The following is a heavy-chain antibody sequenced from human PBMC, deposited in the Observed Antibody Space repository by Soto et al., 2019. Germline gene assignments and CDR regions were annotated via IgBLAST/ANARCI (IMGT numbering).Heavy chain of an antibody. CDR3: AQHYGDYGTSYFGWFDP. J-gene: IGHJ5*02. V-gene: IGHV2-26*01. CDR2: IFSNDEK. Sequence: QVTLKESGPVLVKPTEPLTPTCTVSGFSLSNARMGVSWIRQPPGKALEWLAHIFSNDEKSYSTSLKSRLTIANTTSKTEVLLTMTNMDPVNTATYYCAQHYGDYGTSYFGWFDPRGQGTLVTVSS. D-gene: IGHD4-17*01. CDR1: GFSLSNARMG.